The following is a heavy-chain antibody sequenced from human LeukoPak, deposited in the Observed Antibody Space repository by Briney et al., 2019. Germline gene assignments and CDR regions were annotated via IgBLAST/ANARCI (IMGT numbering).Heavy chain of an antibody. CDR3: ARGLYGSGSYYPYYFDY. V-gene: IGHV4-59*12. CDR1: GGSISSYY. D-gene: IGHD3-10*01. CDR2: ICYSGST. Sequence: PSETLSLTCTVSGGSISSYYWSWIRQPPGKGLEWIGYICYSGSTNYNPSLKSRVTISVDTSKNQFSLKLSSVTAADTAVYYCARGLYGSGSYYPYYFDYWGQGTLVTVSS. J-gene: IGHJ4*02.